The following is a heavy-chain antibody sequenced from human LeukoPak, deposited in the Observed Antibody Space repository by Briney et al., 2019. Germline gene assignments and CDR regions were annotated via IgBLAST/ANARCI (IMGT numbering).Heavy chain of an antibody. CDR2: ISGSGGST. D-gene: IGHD3-3*01. J-gene: IGHJ4*02. V-gene: IGHV3-23*01. CDR3: AKAPSPVLRFLEWLNGIDY. CDR1: GFTFSSYA. Sequence: TGGSLRLSCAASGFTFSSYAMRWVRQAPGKGLEWVSAISGSGGSTYYADSVKGRFTISRDNSKNTLYLQMNSLRAEDTAVYYCAKAPSPVLRFLEWLNGIDYWGQGTLVTVSS.